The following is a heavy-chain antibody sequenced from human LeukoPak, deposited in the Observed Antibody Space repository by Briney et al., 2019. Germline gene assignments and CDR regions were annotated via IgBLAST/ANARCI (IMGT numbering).Heavy chain of an antibody. CDR3: VRWGVEAGMDY. CDR2: ISSGGNYI. V-gene: IGHV3-21*01. J-gene: IGHJ4*02. D-gene: IGHD6-19*01. CDR1: GFTISGHT. Sequence: GGSPRLSCGVSGFTISGHTLHWVRQAPGKGLEWVSSISSGGNYIHYADSVKGRFTISRDNAKKSMSLQMNSLRVEETAVYICVRWGVEAGMDYWGQGTLVTVSS.